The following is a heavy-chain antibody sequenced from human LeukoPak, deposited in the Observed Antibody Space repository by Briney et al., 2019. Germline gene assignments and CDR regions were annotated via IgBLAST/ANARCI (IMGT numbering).Heavy chain of an antibody. Sequence: ASVKVSCKASGYTFTGYYMHWVRQAPGQGLEWMGWINPNSGGTNYAQKFQGRVTMTRDTSISTAYMELSTVGSADTAVYYCARDIVATRGHFDYWGQGTLVTVSS. V-gene: IGHV1-2*02. D-gene: IGHD5-12*01. CDR1: GYTFTGYY. CDR2: INPNSGGT. CDR3: ARDIVATRGHFDY. J-gene: IGHJ4*02.